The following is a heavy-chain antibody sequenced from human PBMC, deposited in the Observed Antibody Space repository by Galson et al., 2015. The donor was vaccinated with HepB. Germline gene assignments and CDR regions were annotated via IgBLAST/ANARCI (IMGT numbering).Heavy chain of an antibody. V-gene: IGHV1-69*01. D-gene: IGHD2-2*01. J-gene: IGHJ6*03. CDR3: ARNPLKYCSSTSCYRYDYYYYYYYMDV. CDR1: GGTFSSYA. Sequence: VKVSCKASGGTFSSYAISWVRQAPGQGLEWMGGIIPIFGTANYAQKFQGRVTITADESTSTAYMELSSLRSEDTAVYYCARNPLKYCSSTSCYRYDYYYYYYYMDVWGKGTTVTVSS. CDR2: IIPIFGTA.